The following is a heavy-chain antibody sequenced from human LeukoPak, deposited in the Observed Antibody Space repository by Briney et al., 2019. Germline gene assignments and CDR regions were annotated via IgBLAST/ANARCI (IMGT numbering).Heavy chain of an antibody. D-gene: IGHD2-2*01. CDR3: ARRGYCSSTSCLYFDY. CDR1: GGSISSSNW. V-gene: IGHV4-4*02. CDR2: IYHSGST. J-gene: IGHJ4*02. Sequence: SETLSLTCAVSGGSISSSNWWSWVRQPPGKGLEWIGEIYHSGSTNYNPSLKSRVTISVDKSKNQFSLKLSSVTAADTAVYYCARRGYCSSTSCLYFDYWGQGTLVTVSS.